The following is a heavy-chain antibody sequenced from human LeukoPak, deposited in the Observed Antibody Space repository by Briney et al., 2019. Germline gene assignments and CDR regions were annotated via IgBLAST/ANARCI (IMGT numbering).Heavy chain of an antibody. CDR3: ASEGRSGYTHGAFDI. V-gene: IGHV3-72*01. CDR2: TRNKANSYTT. CDR1: GFTFSDHY. J-gene: IGHJ3*02. Sequence: PGGSLRLSCAASGFTFSDHYMDWVRQAPGKGLEWVGRTRNKANSYTTEYAASVKGRFTISRDDSKNSLYLQMNSLKTEDTAVYYCASEGRSGYTHGAFDIWGQGTMVTVSS. D-gene: IGHD3-22*01.